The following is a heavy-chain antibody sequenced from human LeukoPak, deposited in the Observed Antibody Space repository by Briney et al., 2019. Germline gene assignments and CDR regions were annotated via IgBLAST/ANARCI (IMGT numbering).Heavy chain of an antibody. CDR2: IKQDGSKK. V-gene: IGHV3-7*01. Sequence: GGSLRLSCTASGFIFNNFWMGWVRQAPGKGPEWVADIKQDGSKKYYLESVKGRFTITRDNAKSSLYLQLNSLRAEDTAVYFCAREYYDKSGYSHDIWGQGTLATVSS. CDR3: AREYYDKSGYSHDI. J-gene: IGHJ4*02. CDR1: GFIFNNFW. D-gene: IGHD3-22*01.